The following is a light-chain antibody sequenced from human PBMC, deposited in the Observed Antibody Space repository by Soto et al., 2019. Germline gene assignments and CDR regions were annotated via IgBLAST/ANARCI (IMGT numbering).Light chain of an antibody. V-gene: IGKV2-28*01. CDR3: MQALQSPRT. J-gene: IGKJ2*01. CDR1: QSLLHSNGYNY. Sequence: DIVRTQSPLSPPVTPGEPASISCRSSQSLLHSNGYNYLDWYLQKPGQSPQLLIYLGSNRASGVPDRFSCSGSGTDVTLKISRLEAEDVGVYYCMQALQSPRTFGQGTKLEIK. CDR2: LGS.